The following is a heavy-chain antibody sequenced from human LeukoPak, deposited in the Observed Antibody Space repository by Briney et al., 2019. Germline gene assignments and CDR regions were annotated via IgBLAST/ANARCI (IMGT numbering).Heavy chain of an antibody. D-gene: IGHD2-2*01. V-gene: IGHV1-46*01. Sequence: GASVKVSCKASGYTFTGYYMHWVRQAPGQGLEWMGWINPTGGSTSYAQKFQGRVTMTRDTSTSTDYMELSSLTYEDTAVYYCARDVSSTSSWWFDPWGQGTLVIVSS. J-gene: IGHJ5*02. CDR3: ARDVSSTSSWWFDP. CDR2: INPTGGST. CDR1: GYTFTGYY.